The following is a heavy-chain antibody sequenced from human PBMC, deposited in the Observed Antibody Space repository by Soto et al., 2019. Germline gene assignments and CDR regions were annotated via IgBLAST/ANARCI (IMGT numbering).Heavy chain of an antibody. J-gene: IGHJ3*02. CDR3: ARIYDSSGDYLGGDGFDI. CDR1: GGSFIGYY. D-gene: IGHD3-22*01. V-gene: IGHV4-34*01. CDR2: INHSGST. Sequence: SETLSLTCAVYGGSFIGYYWSWILQPPGKGLEWIGEINHSGSTNYNPSLKSRVTISVDTSKNQFSLKLSSVTAADTAVYYCARIYDSSGDYLGGDGFDIWGQGTMVTVSS.